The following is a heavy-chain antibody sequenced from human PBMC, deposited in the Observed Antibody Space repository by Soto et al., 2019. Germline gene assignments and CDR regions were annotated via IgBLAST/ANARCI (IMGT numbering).Heavy chain of an antibody. CDR3: AGCRDFWSGYCNWFDP. CDR1: GGSISSGDYY. Sequence: QVQLQESGPGLVKPSQTLSLTCTVSGGSISSGDYYWSWIRQPPGKGLEWIGYIYYSWSTYYNPSLKIRVTIAVDTSKNQFSLKLSSVTAADTAVYYCAGCRDFWSGYCNWFDPWGQGTLVTVSS. CDR2: IYYSWST. J-gene: IGHJ5*02. V-gene: IGHV4-30-4*01. D-gene: IGHD3-3*01.